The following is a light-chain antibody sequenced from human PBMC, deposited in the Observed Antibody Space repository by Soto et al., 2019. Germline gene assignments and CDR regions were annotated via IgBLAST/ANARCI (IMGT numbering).Light chain of an antibody. V-gene: IGKV3-20*01. CDR2: GAS. Sequence: EIVLTQSPGTLSLSPGERATLSCRASQSVSTSYLAWYQQRPGQAPRLLIYGASNRATGIPDRFGGSGSGTDFTLTISRLEPEDSAVFYCQQYGSSPRTFDQGTKVEIK. J-gene: IGKJ1*01. CDR1: QSVSTSY. CDR3: QQYGSSPRT.